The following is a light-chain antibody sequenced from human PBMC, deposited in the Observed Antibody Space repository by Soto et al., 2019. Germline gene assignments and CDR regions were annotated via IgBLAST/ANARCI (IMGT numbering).Light chain of an antibody. J-gene: IGKJ4*01. V-gene: IGKV1-9*01. CDR3: QQINSYPPIT. CDR1: QGISSY. Sequence: IQLTQSPSSLSASVGDRVTITCRASQGISSYLAWYQQKPGKAPKLLIYAASTLQSGVPSRFSGSGSGTDITLTISSLQPEDFATFYCQQINSYPPITFGGGTKVDI. CDR2: AAS.